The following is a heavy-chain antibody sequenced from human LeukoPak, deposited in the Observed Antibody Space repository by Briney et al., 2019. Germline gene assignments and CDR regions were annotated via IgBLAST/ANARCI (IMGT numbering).Heavy chain of an antibody. V-gene: IGHV3-11*04. CDR2: ISSSGSTI. J-gene: IGHJ6*03. D-gene: IGHD6-13*01. Sequence: SGGSLRLSCAASGFTFSDYYMSWIRQAPGKGLEWVSCISSSGSTIYYADSVKGRFTISRDNAKNSLYLQMNSLRAEDTAVYYCSRVGIHTSSSWGSYYYYMDVWGKGTTVTVSS. CDR3: SRVGIHTSSSWGSYYYYMDV. CDR1: GFTFSDYY.